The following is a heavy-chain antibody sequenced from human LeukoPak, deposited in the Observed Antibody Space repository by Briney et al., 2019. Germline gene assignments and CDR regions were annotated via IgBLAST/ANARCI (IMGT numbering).Heavy chain of an antibody. CDR3: ARGKIYCSGGSCYSPGGFDY. V-gene: IGHV1-69*13. D-gene: IGHD2-15*01. CDR2: IIPIFGTA. CDR1: GGTFSSYA. J-gene: IGHJ4*02. Sequence: SVKVSCKASGGTFSSYAISWVRQAPGQGLEWMGGIIPIFGTANYAQKFQGRVTITADESTSTAYMELSSLRSEDTAVYYCARGKIYCSGGSCYSPGGFDYWGQGTLVTVSS.